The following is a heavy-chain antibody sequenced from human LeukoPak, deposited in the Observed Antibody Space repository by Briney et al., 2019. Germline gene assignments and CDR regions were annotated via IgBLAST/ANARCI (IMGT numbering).Heavy chain of an antibody. D-gene: IGHD6-19*01. CDR2: ISSSGSTI. CDR3: AREVRAGFDY. Sequence: GGSLRLSCAASGLTFSSDGMSWIRQAPGKGLEWVSYISSSGSTIYYADSVKGRFTISRDNAKNSLYLQMNSLRAEDTAVYYCAREVRAGFDYWGQGTLVTVSS. V-gene: IGHV3-11*01. J-gene: IGHJ4*02. CDR1: GLTFSSDG.